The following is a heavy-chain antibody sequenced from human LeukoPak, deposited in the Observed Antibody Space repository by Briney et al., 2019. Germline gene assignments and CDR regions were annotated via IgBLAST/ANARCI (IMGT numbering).Heavy chain of an antibody. D-gene: IGHD3-10*01. V-gene: IGHV4-34*01. CDR1: GGSFSGYY. Sequence: SETLSLTCAVYGGSFSGYYWSWIRQPPGKGLEWIGEINHSGSTNYNPSLKSRVTISVDTSKNQFSLKLSSVTAADTAVYYCARGGIYYGSGSYLVPNPNWFDPWGQGTLVTVSS. CDR3: ARGGIYYGSGSYLVPNPNWFDP. J-gene: IGHJ5*02. CDR2: INHSGST.